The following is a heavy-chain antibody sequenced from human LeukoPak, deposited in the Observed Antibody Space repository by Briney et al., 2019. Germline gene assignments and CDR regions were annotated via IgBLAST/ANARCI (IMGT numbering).Heavy chain of an antibody. CDR1: GFTFSSYA. Sequence: GGSLRLSCAASGFTFSSYAMSWVRQAPGKGLEWVSAISGSGGSTYYADSVKGRFTIPRDNSKNTLYLQMNSLRAEDTAVYYCARDCSSTSCYEGWFDPWGQGTLVTVSS. CDR3: ARDCSSTSCYEGWFDP. V-gene: IGHV3-23*01. CDR2: ISGSGGST. J-gene: IGHJ5*02. D-gene: IGHD2-2*01.